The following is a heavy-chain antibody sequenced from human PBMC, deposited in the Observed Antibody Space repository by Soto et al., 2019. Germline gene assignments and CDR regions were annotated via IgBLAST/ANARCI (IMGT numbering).Heavy chain of an antibody. CDR1: GGSFSGYY. J-gene: IGHJ6*02. CDR3: ARALVVPAAMAGYYYYYGMDV. Sequence: SETLYLTCAVYGGSFSGYYWSWIRQPPRKGLEWIGEINHSGSTNYNPSLKSRVTISVDTSKNQFSLKLSSVTAADTAVYYCARALVVPAAMAGYYYYYGMDVWGQGTTVS. D-gene: IGHD2-2*01. CDR2: INHSGST. V-gene: IGHV4-34*01.